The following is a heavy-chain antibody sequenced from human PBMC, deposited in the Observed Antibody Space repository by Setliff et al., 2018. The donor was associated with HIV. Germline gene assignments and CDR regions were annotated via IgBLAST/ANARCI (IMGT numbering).Heavy chain of an antibody. J-gene: IGHJ1*01. CDR3: ARLGRGTYYYDSSGYYPFQH. Sequence: PSETLSLTCTVSGGSISSYYWSWIRQPPGKGLEWIGYIYYSGSTNYNPSLKSRVTISVDTSKNQFSLKLSSVTAADTAVYYCARLGRGTYYYDSSGYYPFQHWGQGT. V-gene: IGHV4-59*08. D-gene: IGHD3-22*01. CDR2: IYYSGST. CDR1: GGSISSYY.